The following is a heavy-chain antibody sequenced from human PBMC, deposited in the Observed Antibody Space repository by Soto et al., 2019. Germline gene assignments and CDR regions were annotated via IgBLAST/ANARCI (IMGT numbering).Heavy chain of an antibody. CDR1: GFTFSSYV. CDR2: ISYDGSNR. J-gene: IGHJ6*02. D-gene: IGHD2-15*01. V-gene: IGHV3-30-3*01. Sequence: QVQLVESGGGVVQPGRSLRLSCAASGFTFSSYVMYWVRQAPGKGLEWVAVISYDGSNRYYADSVKGRFTISRDNSKNTLYLQMNSLRAEDTAVYYCARAGCDGGRCYTLVGLRYGMDVWGQGTTVTXSS. CDR3: ARAGCDGGRCYTLVGLRYGMDV.